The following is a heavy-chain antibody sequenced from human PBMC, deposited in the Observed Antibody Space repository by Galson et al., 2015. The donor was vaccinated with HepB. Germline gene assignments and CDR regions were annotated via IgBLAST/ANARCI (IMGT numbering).Heavy chain of an antibody. J-gene: IGHJ6*02. D-gene: IGHD6-13*01. CDR3: ASPGGTSSSWSRYYYYGMDV. Sequence: STNYNPSLKSRVTISVDTSKNQFSLKLSSVTAADTAVYYCASPGGTSSSWSRYYYYGMDVWGQGTTVTVSS. V-gene: IGHV4-34*01. CDR2: ST.